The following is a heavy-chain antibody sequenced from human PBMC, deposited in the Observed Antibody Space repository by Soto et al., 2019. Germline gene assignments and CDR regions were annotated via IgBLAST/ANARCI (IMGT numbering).Heavy chain of an antibody. D-gene: IGHD3-3*01. Sequence: GGSLRLSCAASGFTFRSYWMHWVRQAPGKGLVWVSRINSDGSSTSYADSVKGRFTISRDNAKNTLYLQMNSLRAEDTAVYYCARLNFFPEGDYYYYYMDVWGKGTTVTVSS. V-gene: IGHV3-74*01. CDR1: GFTFRSYW. CDR3: ARLNFFPEGDYYYYYMDV. CDR2: INSDGSST. J-gene: IGHJ6*03.